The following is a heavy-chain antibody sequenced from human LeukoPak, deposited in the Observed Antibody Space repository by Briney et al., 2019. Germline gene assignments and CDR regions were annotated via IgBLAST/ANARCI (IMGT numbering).Heavy chain of an antibody. CDR1: GFTFSSYS. V-gene: IGHV3-48*04. CDR3: ARTDSGSYSPNDAFDI. Sequence: GGSLRLSCAASGFTFSSYSMNWVRQAPGKGLEWVSYISSSGSTIYYADSVKGRFTISRDNAKNSLYLQMNSLRAEDTAVYYCARTDSGSYSPNDAFDIWGQGTMVTVSS. D-gene: IGHD1-26*01. CDR2: ISSSGSTI. J-gene: IGHJ3*02.